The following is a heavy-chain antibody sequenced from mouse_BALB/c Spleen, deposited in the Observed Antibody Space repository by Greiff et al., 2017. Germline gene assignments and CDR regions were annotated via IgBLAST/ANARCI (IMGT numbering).Heavy chain of an antibody. Sequence: VQRVESVPGLVAPSQSLSITCTVSGFSLTGYGVNWVRQPPGKGLEWLGMIWGDGSTDYNSALKSRLSISKDNSKSQVFLKMNSLQTDDTARYYCARFYGNYAWFAYWGQGTLVTVSA. J-gene: IGHJ3*01. CDR2: IWGDGST. V-gene: IGHV2-6-7*01. CDR3: ARFYGNYAWFAY. D-gene: IGHD2-1*01. CDR1: GFSLTGYG.